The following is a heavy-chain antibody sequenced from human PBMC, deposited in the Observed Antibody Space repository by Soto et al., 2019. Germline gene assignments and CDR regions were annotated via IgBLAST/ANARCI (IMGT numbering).Heavy chain of an antibody. CDR3: AREFNY. Sequence: SETLSLTCTVSGGSIGSYYWSWIRQPPGKGLEWIGYIYYSGSTNYNPSLKSRVTISVDTSKNQFSLKLSSVTAADTAVYYCAREFNYWGQGTLVTVSS. CDR1: GGSIGSYY. J-gene: IGHJ4*02. CDR2: IYYSGST. V-gene: IGHV4-59*01.